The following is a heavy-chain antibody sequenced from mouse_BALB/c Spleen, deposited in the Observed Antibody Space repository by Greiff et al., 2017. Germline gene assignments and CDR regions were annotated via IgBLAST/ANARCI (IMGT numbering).Heavy chain of an antibody. J-gene: IGHJ2*01. D-gene: IGHD2-3*01. V-gene: IGHV3-2*02. CDR3: ARRIYDGYYVSLFDY. CDR1: GYSITSDYA. Sequence: VQLKESGPGLVKPSQSLSLTCTVTGYSITSDYAWNWIRQFPGNKLEWMGYISYSGSTSYNPSLKSRISITRDTSKNQFCLQLNSVTTEDTATYYCARRIYDGYYVSLFDYWGQGTTLTVSS. CDR2: ISYSGST.